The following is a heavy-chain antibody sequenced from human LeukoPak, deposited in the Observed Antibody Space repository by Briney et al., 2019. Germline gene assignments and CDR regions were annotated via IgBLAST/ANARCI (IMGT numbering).Heavy chain of an antibody. Sequence: PGGSLRLSCAASGFAVSSNYMSWVRQAPGKGLEWVSVIYSGGSTHYADSVKGRFTISRDNSKNTLYLQMNSLRAEDTAVYYCARDFIAAASDAFDIWGQGTMVTVSS. V-gene: IGHV3-53*01. D-gene: IGHD6-13*01. CDR1: GFAVSSNY. CDR2: IYSGGST. J-gene: IGHJ3*02. CDR3: ARDFIAAASDAFDI.